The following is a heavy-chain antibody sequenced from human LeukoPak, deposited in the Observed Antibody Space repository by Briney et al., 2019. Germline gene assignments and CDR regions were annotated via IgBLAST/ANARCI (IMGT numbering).Heavy chain of an antibody. V-gene: IGHV1-18*01. Sequence: ASVKVSCKASGYTFTSYGISWVRQAPGQGLEWMGWISAYNGNTNYAQKLQGRVTMTTDTSTSTAYMELRSVRSDDTAVYYCAREWEGGVCGGDCRPLDYWGQGTLVTVSS. D-gene: IGHD2-21*02. CDR1: GYTFTSYG. CDR2: ISAYNGNT. J-gene: IGHJ4*02. CDR3: AREWEGGVCGGDCRPLDY.